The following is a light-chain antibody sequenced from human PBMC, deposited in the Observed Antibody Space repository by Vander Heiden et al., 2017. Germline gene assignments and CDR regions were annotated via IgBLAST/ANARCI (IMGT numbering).Light chain of an antibody. Sequence: DIVMTQSPLSLPVTPGDTATITCRSSQSLLHSTAQHYLYWYQQKPWQAPQLLSYVGSNLASGVPERFRGHGSGTDLTLKIRRVKAEDVGVYYCRQAVQTPLTFGDGTKVEI. CDR1: QSLLHSTAQHY. J-gene: IGKJ4*02. CDR3: RQAVQTPLT. CDR2: VGS. V-gene: IGKV2-28*01.